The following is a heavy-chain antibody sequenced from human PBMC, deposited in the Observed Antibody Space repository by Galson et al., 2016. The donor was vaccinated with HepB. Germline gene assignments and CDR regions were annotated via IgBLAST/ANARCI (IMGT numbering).Heavy chain of an antibody. Sequence: SLRLSCAVAGFAVRSYCMSWVRQAPGKGLEWASVIYSADTTYYADSVKGRFTISRDNAKNTLYLQMDSLRAEDTAVYYCGRRRDGYIDYWGQGTLVVVSS. CDR2: IYSADTT. J-gene: IGHJ4*02. CDR3: GRRRDGYIDY. V-gene: IGHV3-66*04. CDR1: GFAVRSYC.